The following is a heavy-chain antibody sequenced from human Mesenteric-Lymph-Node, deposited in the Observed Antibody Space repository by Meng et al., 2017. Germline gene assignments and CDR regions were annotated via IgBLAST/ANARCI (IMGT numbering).Heavy chain of an antibody. D-gene: IGHD2-2*01. CDR2: ISYDGSNK. CDR1: GLTFSTYG. V-gene: IGHV3-30*19. Sequence: GGSLRLSCAASGLTFSTYGMQWVRQAPGKGLEWVAVISYDGSNKYYADSVKGRFTISRDNSKNTLYLQMNSLRAEDTAVYYCAREVLTDLVVPAYYGMDVWGQGTTVTVSS. J-gene: IGHJ6*02. CDR3: AREVLTDLVVPAYYGMDV.